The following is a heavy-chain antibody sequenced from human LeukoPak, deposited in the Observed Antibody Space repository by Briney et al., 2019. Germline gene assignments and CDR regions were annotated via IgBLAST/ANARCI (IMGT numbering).Heavy chain of an antibody. Sequence: GGSLRLSCAASGFTFSSYSMNWVRQAPGKGLEWVSSISSSSSYIYYADSVKGRFTISRDNAKNSLYLQMNSLRAEDTAVYYCARGDSSSWYYFDYWGQGTLATVSS. D-gene: IGHD6-13*01. CDR3: ARGDSSSWYYFDY. CDR2: ISSSSSYI. V-gene: IGHV3-21*01. J-gene: IGHJ4*02. CDR1: GFTFSSYS.